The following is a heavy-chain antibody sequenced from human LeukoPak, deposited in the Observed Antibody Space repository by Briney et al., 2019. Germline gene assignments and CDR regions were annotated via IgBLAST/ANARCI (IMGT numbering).Heavy chain of an antibody. D-gene: IGHD3-22*01. Sequence: PGGSLRLSCAASGFTFSSYSMNWVRQAPGKGLGWVSSISSSSSDIYYAESVKGRFTISRDNAKNSLYLQMNSLRAEDTAVYYCARALYYYDSSGYFAGYWGQGTLVTVSS. CDR3: ARALYYYDSSGYFAGY. V-gene: IGHV3-21*01. CDR2: ISSSSSDI. CDR1: GFTFSSYS. J-gene: IGHJ4*02.